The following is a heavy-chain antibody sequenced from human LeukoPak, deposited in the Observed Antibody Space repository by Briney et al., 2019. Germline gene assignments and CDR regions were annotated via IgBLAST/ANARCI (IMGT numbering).Heavy chain of an antibody. CDR3: TGGTTVTTLDY. CDR1: GFTFSGSA. V-gene: IGHV3-73*01. Sequence: GGSLRLSCVASGFTFSGSAMHWVRQASGKGLEWVARIRSKAGSYATEYAASVKGRFTISREDSKNTAYLQMNSLKTEDTAVYYCTGGTTVTTLDYWGQGTLVTVSS. J-gene: IGHJ4*02. D-gene: IGHD4-17*01. CDR2: IRSKAGSYAT.